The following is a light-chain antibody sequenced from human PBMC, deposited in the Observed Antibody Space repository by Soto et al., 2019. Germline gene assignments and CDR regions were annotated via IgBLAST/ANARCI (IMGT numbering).Light chain of an antibody. Sequence: QSALTQPASVSGSPGQSITISCTGTSSDIGTYKYVSWFQHHPGKAPKLIIYDNNKRPSGIPDRFSGSKSGTSATLGITGLQTGDEADYYCGTWDSSLSVVFGGGTQLTVL. J-gene: IGLJ2*01. CDR1: SSDIGTYKY. CDR2: DNN. CDR3: GTWDSSLSVV. V-gene: IGLV1-51*01.